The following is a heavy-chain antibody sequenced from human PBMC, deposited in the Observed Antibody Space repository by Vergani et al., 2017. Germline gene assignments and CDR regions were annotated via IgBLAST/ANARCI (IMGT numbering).Heavy chain of an antibody. J-gene: IGHJ4*02. D-gene: IGHD3-22*01. Sequence: EVQLVESGGGLVKPGGSLRLSCAASGFTFSSYSMNWVRQAPGKGLEWVSSISSSSSYRYYADSVKGRFTIARDNAKNSLYLQMNSLRAEDTAVYYCARAPTYYYDSSGYLCYWGQGTLVTGSS. CDR3: ARAPTYYYDSSGYLCY. CDR2: ISSSSSYR. V-gene: IGHV3-21*01. CDR1: GFTFSSYS.